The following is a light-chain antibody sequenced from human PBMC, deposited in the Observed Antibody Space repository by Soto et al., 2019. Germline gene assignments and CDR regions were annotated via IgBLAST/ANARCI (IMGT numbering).Light chain of an antibody. Sequence: DIVMTQSPDSLAVSLGERATINCKSSQSVLYSSNNKNYLAWYQQKPGQPPKLLIYWASTRESGVPDRFSGSGSGTDFTLTISSLQAEDVAVYYCQQYNSTPVFGGGTKVEIK. CDR3: QQYNSTPV. CDR1: QSVLYSSNNKNY. V-gene: IGKV4-1*01. CDR2: WAS. J-gene: IGKJ4*01.